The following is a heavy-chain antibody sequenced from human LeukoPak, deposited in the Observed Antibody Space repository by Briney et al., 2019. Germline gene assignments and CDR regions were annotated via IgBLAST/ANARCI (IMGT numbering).Heavy chain of an antibody. J-gene: IGHJ6*02. Sequence: SETLSLTCTVSGGSINSDYWSWIRQPPGKGLEWIGYIYYSGSTTYNPSLKSRVSISVDTSKNQLSLKVSSVTAADTAVYYCARLTPLAPAGGHSYYYGMDVWGQGTTVTVS. CDR2: IYYSGST. V-gene: IGHV4-59*01. CDR3: ARLTPLAPAGGHSYYYGMDV. D-gene: IGHD2-2*01. CDR1: GGSINSDY.